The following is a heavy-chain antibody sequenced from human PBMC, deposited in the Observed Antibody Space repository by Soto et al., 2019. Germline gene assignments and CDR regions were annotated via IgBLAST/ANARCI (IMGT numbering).Heavy chain of an antibody. V-gene: IGHV4-59*13. J-gene: IGHJ4*02. D-gene: IGHD3-22*01. Sequence: DTHSHTCTFCWEESSGGYGSWLRPPPGKGLEWIGYIYYSGSTNYNPSLKSRVTISVDTSKNQFSLKLSSVTAADTAVYYCARGYDSSGHPFDYSGQGTLVSVPA. CDR3: ARGYDSSGHPFDY. CDR2: IYYSGST. CDR1: WEESSGGY.